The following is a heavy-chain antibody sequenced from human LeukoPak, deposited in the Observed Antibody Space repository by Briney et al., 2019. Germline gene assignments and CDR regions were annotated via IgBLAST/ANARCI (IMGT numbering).Heavy chain of an antibody. CDR3: ARNGIAAEVTAFDI. CDR1: GFTFSNYA. V-gene: IGHV3-30*02. D-gene: IGHD6-13*01. Sequence: GGSLRLSCSASGFTFSNYAMHWVRQAPGKGLEWVAFIRYDGSNKYYADSVEGRFTISRDNAKNSLYLQMNSLRAEDTAVYYCARNGIAAEVTAFDIWGQGTMVTVSS. CDR2: IRYDGSNK. J-gene: IGHJ3*02.